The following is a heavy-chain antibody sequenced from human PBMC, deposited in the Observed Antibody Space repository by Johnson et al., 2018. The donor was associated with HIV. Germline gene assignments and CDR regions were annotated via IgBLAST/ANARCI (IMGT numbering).Heavy chain of an antibody. CDR3: AGSTLWGYYYGGDAFDI. V-gene: IGHV3-11*04. J-gene: IGHJ3*02. CDR1: GFTFSDYY. D-gene: IGHD3-22*01. CDR2: ISRSGSTI. Sequence: QVQLVESGGGLVKPGGSLRLSCAASGFTFSDYYMSWIRQAPGKGLEWVSYISRSGSTIYYADSVKGRFTISRDNAKNSLHLQRNSRRAEDTAVYYCAGSTLWGYYYGGDAFDIWGQGTMVTVSS.